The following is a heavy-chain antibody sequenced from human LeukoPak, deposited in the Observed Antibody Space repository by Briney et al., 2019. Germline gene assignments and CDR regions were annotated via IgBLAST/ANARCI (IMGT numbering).Heavy chain of an antibody. CDR3: ARSLEGYCRGGSCYSYSYYMHV. J-gene: IGHJ6*03. Sequence: SETLSLTCTVSGYSISSGFYWGWIRQPPGKGLEWIGNIHYSGSTSYNPSLKSRVTISVDTSKNQFSLKLTPMPAAATAVYYCARSLEGYCRGGSCYSYSYYMHVWGKGTTVTVSS. V-gene: IGHV4-38-2*02. CDR2: IHYSGST. D-gene: IGHD2-15*01. CDR1: GYSISSGFY.